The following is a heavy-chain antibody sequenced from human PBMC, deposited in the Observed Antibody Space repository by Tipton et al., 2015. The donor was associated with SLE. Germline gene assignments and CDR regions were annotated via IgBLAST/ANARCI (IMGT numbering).Heavy chain of an antibody. Sequence: LRLSCTVSGGSISSSSYYWGWIRQPPGKGLEWIGSIYYSGSTYYNPSLKSRVTISVDTSKNQFSLKLSSVTAADTAVYYCARQSEYSDWTGFWFDPWGQGTPVTVSS. D-gene: IGHD3/OR15-3a*01. CDR3: ARQSEYSDWTGFWFDP. V-gene: IGHV4-39*07. J-gene: IGHJ5*02. CDR1: GGSISSSSYY. CDR2: IYYSGST.